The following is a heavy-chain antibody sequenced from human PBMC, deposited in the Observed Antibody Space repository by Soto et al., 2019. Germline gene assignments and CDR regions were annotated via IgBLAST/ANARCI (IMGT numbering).Heavy chain of an antibody. V-gene: IGHV3-21*01. Sequence: LRLSCAASGFTFSSYSMNWVRQAPGKGLEWVSSISSSSSYIYYADSVKGRFTISRDNAKNSLYLQMNSLRAEDTAVYYCARGIGGSYSSSWYGYFDYWGQGTLVTVSS. CDR1: GFTFSSYS. J-gene: IGHJ4*02. D-gene: IGHD6-13*01. CDR3: ARGIGGSYSSSWYGYFDY. CDR2: ISSSSSYI.